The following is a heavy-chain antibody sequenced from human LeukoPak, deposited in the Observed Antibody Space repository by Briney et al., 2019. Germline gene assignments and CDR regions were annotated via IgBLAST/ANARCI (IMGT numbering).Heavy chain of an antibody. J-gene: IGHJ4*02. CDR1: GRSFSGYY. CDR2: NNNSGRT. V-gene: IGHV4-34*01. Sequence: PSETLSLTCAVYGRSFSGYYWSWLRQPPGKGLEWIGENNNSGRTNYSPFLKSRINILVEPSKNQFVLELEPLATPGTVVYYFGRGLAPDYWGQGTLVTVSS. CDR3: GRGLAPDY.